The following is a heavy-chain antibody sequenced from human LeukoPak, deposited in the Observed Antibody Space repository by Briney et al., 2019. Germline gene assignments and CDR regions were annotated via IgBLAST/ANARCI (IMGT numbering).Heavy chain of an antibody. Sequence: ASVKVSCKASGYTFTGYYMHWVRQAPGQGLEWMGWINPNSGGTNYAQKFQGRVTMTRDTSISTAYMELSRLRSEDTAVYYCATLAPRFYYDSSGWDAFDIWGQGTMVTVSS. CDR3: ATLAPRFYYDSSGWDAFDI. V-gene: IGHV1-2*02. CDR2: INPNSGGT. D-gene: IGHD3-22*01. J-gene: IGHJ3*02. CDR1: GYTFTGYY.